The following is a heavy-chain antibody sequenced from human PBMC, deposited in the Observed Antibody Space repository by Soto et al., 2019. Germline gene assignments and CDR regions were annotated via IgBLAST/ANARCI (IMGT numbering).Heavy chain of an antibody. V-gene: IGHV4-38-2*01. CDR3: ARVPPVRYFGY. Sequence: SETLSLTCAVSGFSIIGDYYWAWIRQPPGQGLEWIGSIYHTGITYYNPSLNSRVTISVDTSNNQFSLRLSSVTAADTALYYCARVPPVRYFGYWGQGTPVTVSS. CDR1: GFSIIGDYY. J-gene: IGHJ4*02. D-gene: IGHD3-9*01. CDR2: IYHTGIT.